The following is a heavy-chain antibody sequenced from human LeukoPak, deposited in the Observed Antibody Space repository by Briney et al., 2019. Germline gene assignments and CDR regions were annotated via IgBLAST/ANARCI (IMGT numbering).Heavy chain of an antibody. J-gene: IGHJ4*02. V-gene: IGHV3-48*03. CDR1: GFTFSSYE. CDR2: ISSSGSTK. Sequence: PGGSLRLSCAASGFTFSSYEMNWVRQAPGKGLEWVSYISSSGSTKYYADSLKGRFTISRDNAKNSLYLQMNSLRAEDTAVYYCAINWGYFDYWGQGTLLTVSS. D-gene: IGHD7-27*01. CDR3: AINWGYFDY.